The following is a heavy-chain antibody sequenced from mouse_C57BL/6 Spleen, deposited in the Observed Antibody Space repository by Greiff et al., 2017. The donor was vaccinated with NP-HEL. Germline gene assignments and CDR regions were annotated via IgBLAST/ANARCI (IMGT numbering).Heavy chain of an antibody. CDR3: ARGNSSGYVLYFDY. Sequence: VQLQQSGAELVRPGTSVKVSCKASGYAFTNYLIEWVKQRPGQGLEWIGVINPGSGGTNYNEKFKGKATLTADKSSSTAYMQLSSLTSEDSAVYFCARGNSSGYVLYFDYWGQGTTLTVSS. J-gene: IGHJ2*01. D-gene: IGHD3-2*02. V-gene: IGHV1-54*01. CDR2: INPGSGGT. CDR1: GYAFTNYL.